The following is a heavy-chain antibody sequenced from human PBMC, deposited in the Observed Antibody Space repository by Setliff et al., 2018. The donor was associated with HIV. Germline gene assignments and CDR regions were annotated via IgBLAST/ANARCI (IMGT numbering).Heavy chain of an antibody. CDR1: GYTFTNYY. Sequence: ASVKVSCKASGYTFTNYYIHWVRQAPGQGLEWMGIISPSGGSTTYAQKFQGRVTMTRDTSTSTVYMELSGLRSEDTAVYYCARDAFDYTAYYYSYMDVWGKGTTVTVSS. CDR2: ISPSGGST. D-gene: IGHD4-4*01. J-gene: IGHJ6*03. CDR3: ARDAFDYTAYYYSYMDV. V-gene: IGHV1-46*01.